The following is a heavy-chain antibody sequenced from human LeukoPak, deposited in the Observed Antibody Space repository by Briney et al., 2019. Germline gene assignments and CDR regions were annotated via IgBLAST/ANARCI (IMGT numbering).Heavy chain of an antibody. CDR3: ARAMVGATMNWFDP. D-gene: IGHD1-26*01. J-gene: IGHJ5*02. CDR1: GGSISICY. V-gene: IGHV4-4*07. Sequence: PSETLSLTCTVSGGSISICYWSWIRQPAGKGREWSGRSYTSGSTNYNPSLTSRVTMSVDTSKNQFSLKLSSVPAADTAVYYCARAMVGATMNWFDPWGQGTLVTVSS. CDR2: SYTSGST.